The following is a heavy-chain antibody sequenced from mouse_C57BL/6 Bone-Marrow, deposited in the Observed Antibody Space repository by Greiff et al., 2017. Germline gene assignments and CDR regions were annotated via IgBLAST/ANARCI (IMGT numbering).Heavy chain of an antibody. CDR1: GYTFTSYW. J-gene: IGHJ2*01. CDR3: ARHYLDY. CDR2: IDPSDSYT. V-gene: IGHV1-50*01. Sequence: VQLQQPGAELVKPGASVKLSCKASGYTFTSYWMQWVKQRPGQGLEWIGEIDPSDSYTNYNQKFKGKATLTVDTSSSTAYMQLSSLTSEDSAVYYCARHYLDYWGQGTTLTVAS.